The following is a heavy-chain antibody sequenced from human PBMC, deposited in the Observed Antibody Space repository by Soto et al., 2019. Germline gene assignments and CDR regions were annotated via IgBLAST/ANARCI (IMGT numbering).Heavy chain of an antibody. CDR2: IYDSGST. D-gene: IGHD6-19*01. CDR1: SGSISSSNW. Sequence: PSETLSLTCAVSSGSISSSNWWSWVRQPPGKGLEWIGYIYDSGSTNCNPSLKSRVTISVDTSKKQFSLELSSVTAADTAVYYCARHMIVVAGTGVFDSWGQGALVTVSS. V-gene: IGHV4-4*02. J-gene: IGHJ4*02. CDR3: ARHMIVVAGTGVFDS.